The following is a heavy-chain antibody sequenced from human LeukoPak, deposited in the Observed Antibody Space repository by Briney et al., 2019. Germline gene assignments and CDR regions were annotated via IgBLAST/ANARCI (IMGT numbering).Heavy chain of an antibody. V-gene: IGHV3-23*01. CDR1: GFTFSSYA. CDR2: ISGSGGST. Sequence: AGGSLRLSCAASGFTFSSYAMSWVRQAPGKGLGWVSAISGSGGSTYYADSVKGRFTISRDNSKNTLYLQMNSLRAEDTAVYYCAKDRGNYGDYGGGSYFDFWGQGTLVTVSA. J-gene: IGHJ4*02. D-gene: IGHD4-17*01. CDR3: AKDRGNYGDYGGGSYFDF.